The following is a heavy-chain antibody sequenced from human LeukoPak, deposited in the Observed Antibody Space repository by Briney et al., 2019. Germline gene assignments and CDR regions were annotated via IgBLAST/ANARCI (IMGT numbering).Heavy chain of an antibody. Sequence: GGSLRLSCAASGFTVSSNYMSWVRQAPGKGLEWVSSISGISNDIYYAASVKGRFTISRDNAKNSLFLQMNSLRAEDTAVYYCARGGGYYYYLDVWGKGTTVTVSS. D-gene: IGHD2-15*01. V-gene: IGHV3-21*01. CDR2: ISGISNDI. J-gene: IGHJ6*03. CDR3: ARGGGYYYYLDV. CDR1: GFTVSSNY.